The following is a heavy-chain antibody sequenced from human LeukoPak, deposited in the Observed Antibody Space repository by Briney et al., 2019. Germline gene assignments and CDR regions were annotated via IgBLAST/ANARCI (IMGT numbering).Heavy chain of an antibody. Sequence: GGSETLFCTPSGYTQSGSPMQWLRQASGKGLEWVGRIRSKANSYATAYAASVKGRFTISRDDSKNTPYLQMNSLKTEDTAVYYCTRLGIAAAGTSKRENRWFDPFGPKSQVTVSS. D-gene: IGHD6-13*01. V-gene: IGHV3-73*01. CDR2: IRSKANSYAT. CDR1: GYTQSGSP. J-gene: IGHJ5*02. CDR3: TRLGIAAAGTSKRENRWFDP.